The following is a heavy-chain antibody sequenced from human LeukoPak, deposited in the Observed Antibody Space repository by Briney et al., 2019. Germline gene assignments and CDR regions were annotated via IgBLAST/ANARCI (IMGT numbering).Heavy chain of an antibody. CDR1: GYSISSAYY. CDR2: IHFSGST. J-gene: IGHJ4*02. V-gene: IGHV4-38-2*02. Sequence: SETLSLTCTVSGYSISSAYYWGWIRQSPGKGLVCIGYIHFSGSTNYNPPLKSRVTMSVDTSKNQFSLKLSPVTAADTSVYYCARKGLHWFYDYWGQGTLVTVSS. CDR3: ARKGLHWFYDY. D-gene: IGHD3-10*01.